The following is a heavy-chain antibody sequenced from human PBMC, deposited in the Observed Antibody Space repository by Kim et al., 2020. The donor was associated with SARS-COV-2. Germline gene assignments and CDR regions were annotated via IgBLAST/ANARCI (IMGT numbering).Heavy chain of an antibody. CDR1: GFTFSSYG. J-gene: IGHJ6*02. Sequence: GGSLRLSCAASGFTFSSYGMHWVRQAPGKGLEWVAVIWYDGSNKYYADSVKGRFTISRDNSKNTLYLQMNSLRAEDTAVYYCARERPHIVVVTAPPHYYYGMDVWGQGTTVTVSS. CDR3: ARERPHIVVVTAPPHYYYGMDV. D-gene: IGHD2-21*02. V-gene: IGHV3-33*01. CDR2: IWYDGSNK.